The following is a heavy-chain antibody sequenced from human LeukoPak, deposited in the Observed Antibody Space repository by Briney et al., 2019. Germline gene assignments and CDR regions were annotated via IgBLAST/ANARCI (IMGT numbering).Heavy chain of an antibody. J-gene: IGHJ4*02. CDR3: ARDQEDRAGSYYFDY. V-gene: IGHV1-2*02. CDR1: GYTFTDYY. CDR2: INPNSGGT. D-gene: IGHD1-26*01. Sequence: ASVKVSCKASGYTFTDYYIHWVRQAPGQGLEWMGWINPNSGGTNYAQKFQGRVTMTRDTSISTAYMELSRLRSDDTAVYYCARDQEDRAGSYYFDYWGQGTLVTVSS.